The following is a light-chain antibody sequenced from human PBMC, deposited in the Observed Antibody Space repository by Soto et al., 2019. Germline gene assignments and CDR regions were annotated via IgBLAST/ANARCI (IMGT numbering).Light chain of an antibody. CDR1: SSDVGGYNY. J-gene: IGLJ3*02. CDR3: CSYAGSYTWV. CDR2: DVS. Sequence: QSVLTQPRSVSGSPGQSVTIYCTGTSSDVGGYNYVSWYQQHPGKAPKLMIYDVSNRPSGVPDRFSGSKSGNTASLTISGLQAEDEADYYCCSYAGSYTWVFGGGTKLTVL. V-gene: IGLV2-11*01.